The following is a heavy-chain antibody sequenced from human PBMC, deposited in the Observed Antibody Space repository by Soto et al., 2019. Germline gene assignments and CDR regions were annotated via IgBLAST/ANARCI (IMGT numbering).Heavy chain of an antibody. CDR3: ARDGQLVTYYGMDV. CDR1: GFTFSDYY. J-gene: IGHJ6*02. Sequence: ESGGGLVKPGGSLRLSCAASGFTFSDYYMSWIRQAPGKGLEWVSYISSSSSYTNYADSVKGRFTISRDNAKNSLYLQMNSLRAEDTAVYYCARDGQLVTYYGMDVWGQGTTVTVSS. CDR2: ISSSSSYT. V-gene: IGHV3-11*06. D-gene: IGHD6-6*01.